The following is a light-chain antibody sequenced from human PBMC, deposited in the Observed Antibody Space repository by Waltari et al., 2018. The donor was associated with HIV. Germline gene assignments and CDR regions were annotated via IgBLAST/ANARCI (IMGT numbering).Light chain of an antibody. CDR1: SSDVGGFNY. Sequence: HSALTQPDSVSGSPGQAITNSCTGTSSDVGGFNYVSWYQQHPGKSPKLIISEVSNRPSGVSNRFSGSKSGYTASLSISGLQAEDEADYYCSSYTYSITPVFGGGTKLTVL. V-gene: IGLV2-14*01. CDR2: EVS. J-gene: IGLJ2*01. CDR3: SSYTYSITPV.